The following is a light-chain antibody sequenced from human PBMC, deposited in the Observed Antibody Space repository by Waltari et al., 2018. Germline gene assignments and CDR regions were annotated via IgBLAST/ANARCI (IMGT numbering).Light chain of an antibody. Sequence: DIQMTQSPSTLSASVGDRVAITCRTSQTITDGVAWYQQKPGTAPTLLIYKTSRLESGVPSRFSGSGSGTEFTLTISSLQSEDFATYFCQQSDSSSCTFGQGTKLDI. J-gene: IGKJ2*02. CDR2: KTS. CDR3: QQSDSSSCT. V-gene: IGKV1-5*03. CDR1: QTITDG.